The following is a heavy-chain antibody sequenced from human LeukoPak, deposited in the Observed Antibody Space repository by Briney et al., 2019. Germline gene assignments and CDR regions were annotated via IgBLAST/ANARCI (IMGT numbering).Heavy chain of an antibody. D-gene: IGHD2-2*01. Sequence: SGTLSLTCAVYGGSFSGYYWSWIRQPPGKGLEWIGEINHSGSTNYNPSLKSRVTISVDTSKNQFSLKLSSVTAADTAVYYCARGRYCSSTSCFRPFDYWGQGTLVTVSS. CDR1: GGSFSGYY. V-gene: IGHV4-34*01. CDR2: INHSGST. CDR3: ARGRYCSSTSCFRPFDY. J-gene: IGHJ4*02.